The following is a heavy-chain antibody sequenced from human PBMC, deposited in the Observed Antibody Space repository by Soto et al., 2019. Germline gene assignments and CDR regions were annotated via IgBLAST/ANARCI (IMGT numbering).Heavy chain of an antibody. CDR3: AKAIVGGGGYFQH. D-gene: IGHD3-22*01. V-gene: IGHV3-23*01. J-gene: IGHJ1*01. CDR2: ISGSGGST. CDR1: GFTFSSYA. Sequence: EVPLLESGGGLVQPGGSLRLSCAASGFTFSSYAMSWVRQAPGKGLEWVSAISGSGGSTYYADSVKGRFTISRDNSKNTLYLQMNSLRAEDTAVYYCAKAIVGGGGYFQHWGQGTLVTVSS.